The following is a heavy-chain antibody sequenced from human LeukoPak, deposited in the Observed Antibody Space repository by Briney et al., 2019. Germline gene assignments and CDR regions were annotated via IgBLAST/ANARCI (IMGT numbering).Heavy chain of an antibody. D-gene: IGHD2-15*01. V-gene: IGHV1-2*02. CDR3: ARVWCSGGSCYSGFDY. Sequence: ASVKVSCKASGYTFTSYYMHWVRQAPGQGLEWMGWINPNSGGTNYAQKFQGRVTMTRDTSISTAYMELSRLRSDDTAVYYCARVWCSGGSCYSGFDYWGQGTLVTVSS. J-gene: IGHJ4*02. CDR2: INPNSGGT. CDR1: GYTFTSYY.